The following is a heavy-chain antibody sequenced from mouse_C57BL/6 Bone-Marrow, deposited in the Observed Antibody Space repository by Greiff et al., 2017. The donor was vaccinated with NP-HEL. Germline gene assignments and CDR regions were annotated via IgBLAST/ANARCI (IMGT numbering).Heavy chain of an antibody. V-gene: IGHV1-19*01. CDR3: ARRLYYGNPDY. Sequence: EVQLQESGPVLVKPGASVKMSCKASGYTFTDYYMNWVKQSPGKSLEWIGVINPSNGGTSYNQKFKGKATLTVDKSSSTAYMELNSLTSEDSAVYYCARRLYYGNPDYWGQGTTLTVSS. J-gene: IGHJ2*01. D-gene: IGHD2-1*01. CDR2: INPSNGGT. CDR1: GYTFTDYY.